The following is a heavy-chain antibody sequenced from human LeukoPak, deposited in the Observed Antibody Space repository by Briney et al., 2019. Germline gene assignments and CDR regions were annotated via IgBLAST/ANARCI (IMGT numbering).Heavy chain of an antibody. J-gene: IGHJ4*02. CDR1: GFTFSSYG. D-gene: IGHD3-10*01. Sequence: GGSLRLSCVASGFTFSSYGMHWVRQAPGKGLEWVAFIRYDGSNKYYADSVKGRFTISRDNSKNTLYLQMNSLRAEDTAVYYCAKDEAMVRGVIIRLHYWGQGTLVTVSS. V-gene: IGHV3-30*02. CDR3: AKDEAMVRGVIIRLHY. CDR2: IRYDGSNK.